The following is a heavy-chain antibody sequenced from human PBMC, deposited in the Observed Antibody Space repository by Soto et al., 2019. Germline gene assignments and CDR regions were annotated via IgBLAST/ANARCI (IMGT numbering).Heavy chain of an antibody. Sequence: QLQESGPGLVKPSQTLSLTCSVSGGSINNNDYYWSWIRQTPGKGLEWIGYVYYSGSSDYIPYLKSRLSMSIDKSKNQFHLKLNSVTAADTATYYCARMSYFYDKWYFDLWGRGTLVTVSS. V-gene: IGHV4-30-4*01. CDR1: GGSINNNDYY. CDR3: ARMSYFYDKWYFDL. CDR2: VYYSGSS. J-gene: IGHJ2*01. D-gene: IGHD3-22*01.